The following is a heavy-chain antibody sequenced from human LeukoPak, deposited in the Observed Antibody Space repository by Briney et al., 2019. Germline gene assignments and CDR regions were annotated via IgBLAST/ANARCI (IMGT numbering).Heavy chain of an antibody. Sequence: PSETLSLTCTVSGGSISSYYWSWIRQPPGKGLEWIGYIYYSGSTNYNPSLKSRVTISVDTSKNQFSLKLSSVTAADTAVYYCARSVGATLIAYYFDYWGQGTLVTVSS. J-gene: IGHJ4*02. CDR3: ARSVGATLIAYYFDY. V-gene: IGHV4-59*01. CDR1: GGSISSYY. D-gene: IGHD1-26*01. CDR2: IYYSGST.